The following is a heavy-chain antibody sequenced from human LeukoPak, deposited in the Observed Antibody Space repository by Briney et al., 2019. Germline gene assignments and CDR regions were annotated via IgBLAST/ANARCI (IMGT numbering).Heavy chain of an antibody. J-gene: IGHJ3*02. CDR3: ARDRPSELLGFYDSSGYPIFDI. D-gene: IGHD3-22*01. CDR2: INPNSGGT. V-gene: IGHV1-2*02. Sequence: ASVKVSCKASGYTFTSYAMNWVRQAPGQGLEWMGWINPNSGGTNYAQNFQGRVTMTRDTSISTAYMELSRLRSDDTAVYYCARDRPSELLGFYDSSGYPIFDIWGQGTTVTVSS. CDR1: GYTFTSYA.